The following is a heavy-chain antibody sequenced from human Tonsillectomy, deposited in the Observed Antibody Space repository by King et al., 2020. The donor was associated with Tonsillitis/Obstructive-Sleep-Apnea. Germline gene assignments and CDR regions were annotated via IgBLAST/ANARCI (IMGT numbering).Heavy chain of an antibody. J-gene: IGHJ6*03. V-gene: IGHV4-59*01. CDR3: ARTSLDYGDYEFTYYMDV. Sequence: VQLQESGPGLVKPSETLSLTCTVSDDSISSYYWSWIRQPPGKGLEWIAYIYYSGTTNYNPSLKSRVTISLDTSKNQFSLKLSSVTAADTAVYYCARTSLDYGDYEFTYYMDVWGKGPTVSVSS. CDR2: IYYSGTT. CDR1: DDSISSYY. D-gene: IGHD4-17*01.